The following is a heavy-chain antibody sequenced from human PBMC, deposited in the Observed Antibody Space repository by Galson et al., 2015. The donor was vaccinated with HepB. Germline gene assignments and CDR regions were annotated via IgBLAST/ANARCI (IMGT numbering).Heavy chain of an antibody. Sequence: SLRLSCAASGFTFSDYYMSWIRQAPGKGLEWVSYISSSSSYANYADSVKGRFTISRDNAKNSLYLQMNSLRAEDTAVYYCARATLYYDILTGYYRGSSFDYWGQGTLVTVSS. CDR3: ARATLYYDILTGYYRGSSFDY. CDR2: ISSSSSYA. CDR1: GFTFSDYY. D-gene: IGHD3-9*01. J-gene: IGHJ4*02. V-gene: IGHV3-11*05.